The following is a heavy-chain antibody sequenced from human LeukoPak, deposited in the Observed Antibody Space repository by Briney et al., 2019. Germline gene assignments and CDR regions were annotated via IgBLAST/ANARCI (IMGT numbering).Heavy chain of an antibody. J-gene: IGHJ4*02. D-gene: IGHD5-18*01. V-gene: IGHV3-23*01. CDR1: GFTFSSYA. CDR3: AKGRRGYNYGYGSDY. CDR2: ISGSGDNT. Sequence: GGSPRLSCAASGFTFSSYAMSWVRQAPGKGLEWVSAISGSGDNTYYADSVKGRFTISRDNSKNTLYLQMNSLRAEDTAVYYCAKGRRGYNYGYGSDYWGQGTLVTVSS.